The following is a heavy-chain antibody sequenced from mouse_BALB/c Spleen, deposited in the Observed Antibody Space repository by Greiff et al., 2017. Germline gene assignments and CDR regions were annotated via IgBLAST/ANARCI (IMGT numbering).Heavy chain of an antibody. D-gene: IGHD2-5*01. CDR1: GFNIKDYY. Sequence: VQLQQSGAELVRSGASVKLSCTASGFNIKDYYMHWVKQRPEQGLEWIGWIDPENGDTEYAPKFQGKATMTADTSSNTAYLQLSSLTSEDTAVYYCNAWSNYDAMDYWGQGTSVTVSS. CDR2: IDPENGDT. V-gene: IGHV14-4*02. CDR3: NAWSNYDAMDY. J-gene: IGHJ4*01.